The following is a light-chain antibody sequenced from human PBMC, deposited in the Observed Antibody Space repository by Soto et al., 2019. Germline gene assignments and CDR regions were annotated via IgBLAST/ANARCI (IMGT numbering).Light chain of an antibody. Sequence: DVRMTQSPPSLSACVGDRVTITCRASQSISTYLNWYQQKPGKAPKLLIYAASTLQSGVPSRFSGSGSGTDFTLTISSLQPDDFATYYCQHYNSYSEAFGQGTKVDI. CDR3: QHYNSYSEA. V-gene: IGKV1-39*01. CDR2: AAS. CDR1: QSISTY. J-gene: IGKJ1*01.